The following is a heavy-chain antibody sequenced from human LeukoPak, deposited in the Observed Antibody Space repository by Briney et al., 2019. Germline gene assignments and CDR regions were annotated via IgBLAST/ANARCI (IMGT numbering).Heavy chain of an antibody. Sequence: GGSLRLSCAASGFTFDDYAMHWVRQAPGKGLEWVSGISWDSGSINYADSVKGRFTISRDNAKNSLYLQMNSLRTEDTALYYCAKINVDHFDYWGQGTLVTVSS. CDR3: AKINVDHFDY. V-gene: IGHV3-9*01. CDR2: ISWDSGSI. D-gene: IGHD5-12*01. J-gene: IGHJ4*02. CDR1: GFTFDDYA.